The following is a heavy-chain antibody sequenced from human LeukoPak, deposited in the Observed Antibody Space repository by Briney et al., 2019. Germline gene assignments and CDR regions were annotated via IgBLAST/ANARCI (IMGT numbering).Heavy chain of an antibody. CDR1: GGSISSYY. CDR3: ARAGYSYGTGYYFDY. Sequence: PSETLTLTCTVSGGSISSYYWSWIRLPPGKGLEWIGYIYYTGATYYNPSLKSRVTISLDTSKNQFSLKLSSVTAADAAVYYCARAGYSYGTGYYFDYWGQGALVTVSS. D-gene: IGHD5-18*01. CDR2: IYYTGAT. V-gene: IGHV4-59*01. J-gene: IGHJ4*02.